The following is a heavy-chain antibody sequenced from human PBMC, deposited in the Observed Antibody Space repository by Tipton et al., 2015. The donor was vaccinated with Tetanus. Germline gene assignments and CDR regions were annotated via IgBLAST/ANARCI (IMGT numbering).Heavy chain of an antibody. D-gene: IGHD2-8*01. CDR2: INHSGGT. V-gene: IGHV4-34*01. Sequence: TLSLTCAVYGGSFSGYYWSWIRQPPGKGLEWIGEINHSGGTNYNPSLKSRVTISVDTSKNQFSLKLSSVTAADTAVYYCARVPFNGSVSRVAVVPRWFDPWGQGTLVTVSS. CDR3: ARVPFNGSVSRVAVVPRWFDP. J-gene: IGHJ5*02. CDR1: GGSFSGYY.